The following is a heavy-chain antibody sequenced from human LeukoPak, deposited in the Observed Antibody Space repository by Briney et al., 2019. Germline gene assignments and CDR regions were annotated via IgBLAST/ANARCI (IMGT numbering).Heavy chain of an antibody. V-gene: IGHV3-23*01. CDR1: GFTFSSYA. Sequence: GGSLRLSCAASGFTFSSYAMSWVRQAPGKGLEWVSAISDSGGSTYYADSVKGRFTISRDNSKNTLYLQMNSLRAEDTAVYYCAKDLVLAVTTFDYWGQGTLVTVSS. CDR3: AKDLVLAVTTFDY. D-gene: IGHD4-11*01. J-gene: IGHJ4*02. CDR2: ISDSGGST.